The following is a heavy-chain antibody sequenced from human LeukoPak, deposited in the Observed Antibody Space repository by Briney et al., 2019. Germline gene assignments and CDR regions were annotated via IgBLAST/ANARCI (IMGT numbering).Heavy chain of an antibody. Sequence: GGSLRLSCAASGFTFSDHYMDWVRQAPGKGLEWVSYISSGGSTIYYADSVKGRFTISRDNAKNSLYLQMNSLRAEDTAVYYCARDIYYYDSSGYYFPGGSDYWGQGTLVTVSS. CDR2: ISSGGSTI. V-gene: IGHV3-11*04. CDR3: ARDIYYYDSSGYYFPGGSDY. J-gene: IGHJ4*02. D-gene: IGHD3-22*01. CDR1: GFTFSDHY.